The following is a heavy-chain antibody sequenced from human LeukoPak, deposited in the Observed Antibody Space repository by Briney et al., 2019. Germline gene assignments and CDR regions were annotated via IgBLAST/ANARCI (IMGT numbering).Heavy chain of an antibody. CDR1: GYTFTSYG. Sequence: ASVKVSCKASGYTFTSYGISWVGQAPGHGLGWMGWISAYNGNTNYAQKLQCRVTMTTDTSTRTAYMELRSLRSDDTAVYYCAREWRVHLDNWFDPWGQGTLVTVSS. J-gene: IGHJ5*02. D-gene: IGHD3-3*02. CDR2: ISAYNGNT. CDR3: AREWRVHLDNWFDP. V-gene: IGHV1-18*01.